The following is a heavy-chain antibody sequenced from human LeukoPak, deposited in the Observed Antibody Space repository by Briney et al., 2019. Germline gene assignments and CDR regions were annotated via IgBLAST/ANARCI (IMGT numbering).Heavy chain of an antibody. J-gene: IGHJ6*03. CDR1: GGTFSSYA. CDR3: ASSAPENYDFWSGYYPFRYYYYMDV. CDR2: IIPIFGTA. Sequence: GSSVTVSCKASGGTFSSYAISWVRQAPGQGLEWMGGIIPIFGTANYAQKFQGRVTITTDESTSTAYMELSSLRSEDTAVYYCASSAPENYDFWSGYYPFRYYYYMDVWGKGTTVTVSS. V-gene: IGHV1-69*05. D-gene: IGHD3-3*01.